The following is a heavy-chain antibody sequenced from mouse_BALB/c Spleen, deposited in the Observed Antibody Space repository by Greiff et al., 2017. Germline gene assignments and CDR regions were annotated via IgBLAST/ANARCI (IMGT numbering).Heavy chain of an antibody. V-gene: IGHV2-9*02. CDR1: GFSLTSYG. D-gene: IGHD2-4*01. CDR3: ARRRMITTPYAMDY. Sequence: QVQLKESGPGLVAPSQSLSITCTVSGFSLTSYGVHWVRQPPGKGLEWLGVIWAGGSTNYNSALMSRLSISKDNSKSQVFLKMNSLQTDDTAMYYCARRRMITTPYAMDYWGQGTSVTVSS. CDR2: IWAGGST. J-gene: IGHJ4*01.